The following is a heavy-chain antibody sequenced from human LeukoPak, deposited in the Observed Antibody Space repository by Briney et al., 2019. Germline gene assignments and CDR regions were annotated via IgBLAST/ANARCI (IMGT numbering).Heavy chain of an antibody. CDR2: ISAYNGNT. CDR3: ARDTPNYDSSGYRSDAFDI. D-gene: IGHD3-22*01. CDR1: GYTFTSYG. Sequence: GASVKVSCKASGYTFTSYGISWVRQAPGQGLEWMGWISAYNGNTNYAQKLQGRVTMTTDTSTSTAYMGLRSLRSDDTAVYYCARDTPNYDSSGYRSDAFDIWGQGKMVTVSS. V-gene: IGHV1-18*01. J-gene: IGHJ3*02.